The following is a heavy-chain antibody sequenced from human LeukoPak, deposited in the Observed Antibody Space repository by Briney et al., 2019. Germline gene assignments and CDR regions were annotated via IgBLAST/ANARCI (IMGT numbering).Heavy chain of an antibody. D-gene: IGHD6-13*01. CDR3: ARERGVPRHSSSWPKPPYYYMDV. Sequence: ASVKVSCKASGYTFTGYYMHWVRQAPGQGLEWMGRINPNSGGTNYAQKFQGRVTMTRDTSISTAYMELSRLRSDDTAVYYCARERGVPRHSSSWPKPPYYYMDVWGKGTTVTVSS. CDR1: GYTFTGYY. J-gene: IGHJ6*03. CDR2: INPNSGGT. V-gene: IGHV1-2*06.